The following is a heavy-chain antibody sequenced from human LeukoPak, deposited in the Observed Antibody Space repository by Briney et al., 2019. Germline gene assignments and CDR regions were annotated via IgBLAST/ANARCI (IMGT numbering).Heavy chain of an antibody. D-gene: IGHD3-3*01. CDR2: IYYSGST. V-gene: IGHV4-39*01. CDR1: GGSISSSSYY. J-gene: IGHJ4*02. Sequence: SETLSLTCTVSGGSISSSSYYWGWIRQPPGKGLEWIGSIYYSGSTYYNPSLKSRVTISVDTSKNRFSLKLSSVTAADTAVYYCARRLFWSGYYTYWGQGTLVTVSS. CDR3: ARRLFWSGYYTY.